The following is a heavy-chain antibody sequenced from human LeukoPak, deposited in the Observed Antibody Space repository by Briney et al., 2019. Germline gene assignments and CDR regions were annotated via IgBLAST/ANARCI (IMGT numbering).Heavy chain of an antibody. V-gene: IGHV3-30*04. CDR1: GFTLSSYE. CDR2: ISYDGSNK. CDR3: ARDFVNSGYYFDY. Sequence: PGGSLRLSCIVSGFTLSSYEMSWIRQAPGKGLEWVAVISYDGSNKYYADSVKGRFTISRDNSKNTLYLQMNSLRAEDTAVYYCARDFVNSGYYFDYWGQGTLVTVSS. J-gene: IGHJ4*02. D-gene: IGHD3-22*01.